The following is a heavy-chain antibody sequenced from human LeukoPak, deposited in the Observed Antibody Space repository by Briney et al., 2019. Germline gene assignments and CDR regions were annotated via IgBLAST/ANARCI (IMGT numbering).Heavy chain of an antibody. CDR2: IYASGST. D-gene: IGHD1-26*01. Sequence: EPSETLSLTCTVSGGSISSDNYYWNWIRQPAGKGLEWIAHIYASGSTNHNPSLKGRVTVLVDTSKNQFSLKLSSVTAADTAVYYCARGKPGTGSFDYWGQGTLATVSS. J-gene: IGHJ4*02. CDR3: ARGKPGTGSFDY. V-gene: IGHV4-61*09. CDR1: GGSISSDNYY.